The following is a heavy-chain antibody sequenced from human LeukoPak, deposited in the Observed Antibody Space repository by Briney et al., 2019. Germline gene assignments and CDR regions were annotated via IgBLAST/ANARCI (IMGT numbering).Heavy chain of an antibody. CDR2: IYYSGST. CDR3: ARGFDAHNAFDI. J-gene: IGHJ3*02. D-gene: IGHD3-9*01. CDR1: GGSISSSDYY. V-gene: IGHV4-30-4*01. Sequence: SQTLSLTCTVSGGSISSSDYYWSWIRQPPGKGLEWIGYIYYSGSTSYNPSLKSRITISVDTSKNQFSLKLTSVTAADTAVYYCARGFDAHNAFDIWGQGTMVTVS.